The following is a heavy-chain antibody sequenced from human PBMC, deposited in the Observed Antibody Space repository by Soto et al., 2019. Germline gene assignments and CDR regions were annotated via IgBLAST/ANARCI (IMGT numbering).Heavy chain of an antibody. CDR1: GYTFTSYY. CDR2: INPSGGSA. D-gene: IGHD3-10*01. V-gene: IGHV1-46*03. CDR3: ARSHYYGSGAYTPDDN. Sequence: QVQLVQSGAEVKKPGASVKVSCKASGYTFTSYYMHWVRQAPGQGLEWMGMINPSGGSASYTQKFQGRVTMTRDTSTNTIYMEPSSLRSEDTAVYYCARSHYYGSGAYTPDDNWGQGTLVIVSS. J-gene: IGHJ4*02.